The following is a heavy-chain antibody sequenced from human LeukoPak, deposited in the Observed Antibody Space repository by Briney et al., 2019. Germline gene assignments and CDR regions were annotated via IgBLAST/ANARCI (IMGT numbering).Heavy chain of an antibody. J-gene: IGHJ4*02. Sequence: GGSLRLSCAASGFTFSTYTMYWVRHPPGKGLEWVSIIGSSGGGLHYADSVKGRFTISRDNSKNTLYLQMNSLRAEDTAVYYCARARGGDYFFFDYWGQGTLVTVSS. CDR2: IGSSGGGL. CDR1: GFTFSTYT. D-gene: IGHD4-17*01. V-gene: IGHV3-23*01. CDR3: ARARGGDYFFFDY.